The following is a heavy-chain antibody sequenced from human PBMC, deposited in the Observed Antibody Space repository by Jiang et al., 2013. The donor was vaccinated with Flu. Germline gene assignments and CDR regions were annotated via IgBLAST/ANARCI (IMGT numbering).Heavy chain of an antibody. J-gene: IGHJ4*02. CDR1: GFTFSSYA. V-gene: IGHV3-23*01. Sequence: SCAASGFTFSSYAMSWVRQAPGKGLEWVSAISGSGGSTYYADSVKGRFTISRDNSKNTLYLQMNSLRAEDTAVYYCAKPTYSSGWYPDYWGQGTLVTVSS. CDR3: AKPTYSSGWYPDY. D-gene: IGHD6-19*01. CDR2: ISGSGGST.